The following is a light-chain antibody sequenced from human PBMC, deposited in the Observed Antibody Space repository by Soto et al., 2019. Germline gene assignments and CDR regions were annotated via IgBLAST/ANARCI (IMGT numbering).Light chain of an antibody. J-gene: IGKJ5*01. V-gene: IGKV3-11*01. Sequence: EIVLTQSPATLSLSPGERATLFCRASQSVTSYLAWYQHKPGQAPRLLIYETSNRATGIPARFSGSGSGTDFTLTISSLEPEDFAVYYCQQRAKWPPITFGQGTRLEIK. CDR1: QSVTSY. CDR3: QQRAKWPPIT. CDR2: ETS.